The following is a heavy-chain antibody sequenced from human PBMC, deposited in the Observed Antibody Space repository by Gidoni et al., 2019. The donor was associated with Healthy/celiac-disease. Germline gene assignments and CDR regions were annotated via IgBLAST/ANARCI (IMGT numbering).Heavy chain of an antibody. Sequence: EVQLVESGGGLVKPGGSLRLSCAASGFTFSNAGLSWVRQAPGKGLEWVGRIKSKTDGGTTDYAAPVKGRFTSARDESKNTLYLQSNSLKTEDTAVYYCTTDLMGYSGYDPQDYFDYWGQGTLVTVSS. D-gene: IGHD5-12*01. V-gene: IGHV3-15*01. J-gene: IGHJ4*02. CDR3: TTDLMGYSGYDPQDYFDY. CDR2: IKSKTDGGTT. CDR1: GFTFSNAG.